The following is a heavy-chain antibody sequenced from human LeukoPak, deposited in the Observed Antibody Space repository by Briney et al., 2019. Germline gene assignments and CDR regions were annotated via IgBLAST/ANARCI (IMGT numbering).Heavy chain of an antibody. J-gene: IGHJ4*02. CDR1: GASITTYY. V-gene: IGHV4-4*07. CDR3: ARGGERWLQPFDY. D-gene: IGHD5-24*01. CDR2: IYISGST. Sequence: SETLSLTCTVSGASITTYYWSWIRQPAGKGLEWMGRIYISGSTSYYPSLKSRVTMSLDTSKNQFSLNLSSVTAADTAVYYCARGGERWLQPFDYWGQGTLVTVSS.